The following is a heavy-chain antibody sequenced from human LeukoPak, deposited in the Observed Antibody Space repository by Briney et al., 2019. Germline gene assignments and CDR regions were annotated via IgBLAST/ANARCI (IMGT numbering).Heavy chain of an antibody. Sequence: INDSGDNINYADSAKGRFSISRDNSKSTLYLQMNSLRAEDTAVYYCAKYAVRGVITNHFDYWGQGTLVTVSS. V-gene: IGHV3-23*01. J-gene: IGHJ4*02. CDR3: AKYAVRGVITNHFDY. CDR2: INDSGDNI. D-gene: IGHD3-10*01.